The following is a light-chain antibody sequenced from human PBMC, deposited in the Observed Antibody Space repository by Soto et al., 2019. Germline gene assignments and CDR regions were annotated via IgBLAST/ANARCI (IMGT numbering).Light chain of an antibody. J-gene: IGKJ1*01. Sequence: EIVMTQSPATLCVSPGERATLTCRSSQSVSSNLAWYQQKPGQAHRLLIYGASTRATGIPARFSGSGSGTEFTLTISSLQSEDFAVYYCQQYDNWPPAWTFGQGTKVDIK. CDR1: QSVSSN. CDR2: GAS. CDR3: QQYDNWPPAWT. V-gene: IGKV3-15*01.